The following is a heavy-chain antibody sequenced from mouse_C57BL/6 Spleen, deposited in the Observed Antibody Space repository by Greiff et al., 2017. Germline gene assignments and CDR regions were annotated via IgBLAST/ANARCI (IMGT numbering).Heavy chain of an antibody. Sequence: VQLQESGPGLVQPSQSLSITCTVSGFSLTSYGVHWVRQSPGKSLEWLGVIWRGGSTDYNAALMSRLTITKDNSKSQIFLKMNSLQSDDTATYYCAKNPHDYGSSDRYFDVWGTGTTVTVSS. J-gene: IGHJ1*03. D-gene: IGHD1-1*01. CDR1: GFSLTSYG. CDR3: AKNPHDYGSSDRYFDV. CDR2: IWRGGST. V-gene: IGHV2-5*01.